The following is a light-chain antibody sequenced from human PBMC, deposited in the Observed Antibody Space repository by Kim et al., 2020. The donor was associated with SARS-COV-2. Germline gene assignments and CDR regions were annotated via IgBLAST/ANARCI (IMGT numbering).Light chain of an antibody. V-gene: IGKV1-5*03. CDR1: QTISTW. CDR3: QQYNTYWT. CDR2: KAS. J-gene: IGKJ1*01. Sequence: GDRVTITCRASQTISTWLAWYQQKPGKAPKLLIYKASTLESGVPSRFSGSGSGTEFTLTINSLQPDDFATYYCQQYNTYWTFGQGTKVDIK.